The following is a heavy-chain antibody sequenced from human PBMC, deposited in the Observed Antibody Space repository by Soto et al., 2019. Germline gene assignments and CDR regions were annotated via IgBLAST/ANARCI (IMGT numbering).Heavy chain of an antibody. J-gene: IGHJ3*02. V-gene: IGHV1-18*01. CDR2: ISAYNGNT. CDR1: GYTFTSYG. CDR3: ARAMGLRFLAGDAFDI. D-gene: IGHD3-3*01. Sequence: ASVKVSCKASGYTFTSYGISWVRQAPRQGLEWMGWISAYNGNTNYAQKLQGRVTMTTDTSTSTAYMELRSLRSDDTAVYYCARAMGLRFLAGDAFDIWGQGTMVTVSS.